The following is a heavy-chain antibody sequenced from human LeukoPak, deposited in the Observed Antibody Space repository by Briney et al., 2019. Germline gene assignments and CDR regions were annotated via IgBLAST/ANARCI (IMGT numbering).Heavy chain of an antibody. Sequence: GGSLRLSCAASGFTFSSYSMNWVRQAPGKGLEWVSSISSSSSYIYYADSVKGRFTISRDNSKNTLYLQMNSLRAEDTAVYYCAKDLPSRDYYDSSGYYIRWGQGTLVTVSS. CDR3: AKDLPSRDYYDSSGYYIR. CDR2: ISSSSSYI. V-gene: IGHV3-21*04. CDR1: GFTFSSYS. D-gene: IGHD3-22*01. J-gene: IGHJ4*02.